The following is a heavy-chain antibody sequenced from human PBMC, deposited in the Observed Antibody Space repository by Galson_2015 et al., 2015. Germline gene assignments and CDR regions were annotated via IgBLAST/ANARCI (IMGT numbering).Heavy chain of an antibody. Sequence: SLRLSCAASGFTFSNYFMNWVRQAPGKGLEWVSYISSSSTTMYYADSVKGRFTISRDNAKNSLFLHMSSLRDEDTAVYYCARDQRQCSGGYSYYYDYCMDVWS. CDR2: ISSSSTTM. J-gene: IGHJ6*02. D-gene: IGHD2-15*01. CDR1: GFTFSNYF. CDR3: ARDQRQCSGGYSYYYDYCMDV. V-gene: IGHV3-48*02.